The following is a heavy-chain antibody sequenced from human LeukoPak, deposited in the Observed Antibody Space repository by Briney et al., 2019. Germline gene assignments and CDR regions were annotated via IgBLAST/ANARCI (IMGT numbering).Heavy chain of an antibody. CDR3: AGIRRFGELLYPGYHAFDI. J-gene: IGHJ3*02. D-gene: IGHD3-10*01. CDR2: IYYSGST. CDR1: GGSISSSSYY. Sequence: SETLSLTCTVSGGSISSSSYYWGWIRQPPGKGLEWIGSIYYSGSTYYNPSLKSRVTISVDTSKNQFSLKLSSVTAADTAVYYCAGIRRFGELLYPGYHAFDIWGQGTMVTVSS. V-gene: IGHV4-39*07.